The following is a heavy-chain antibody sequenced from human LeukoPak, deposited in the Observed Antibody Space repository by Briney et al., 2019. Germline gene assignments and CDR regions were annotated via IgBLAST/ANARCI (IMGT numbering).Heavy chain of an antibody. D-gene: IGHD6-19*01. CDR2: IKQNGRDT. V-gene: IGHV3-7*03. CDR3: VRDPHEGGNGWYYFDF. J-gene: IGHJ4*02. Sequence: HTGGSLRLSCAAPGFSFTNYCMHWVRQTPGKGLEWVANIKQNGRDTYYVDSVKGRFIISRDNVKSSLYLHLNSLRAEDTAVYYCVRDPHEGGNGWYYFDFWGQGTLVTVSS. CDR1: GFSFTNYC.